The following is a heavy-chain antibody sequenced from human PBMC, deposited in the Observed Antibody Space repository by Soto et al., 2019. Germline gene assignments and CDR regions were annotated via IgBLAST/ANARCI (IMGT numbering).Heavy chain of an antibody. V-gene: IGHV3-30*18. D-gene: IGHD6-19*01. Sequence: QPQLVESGGGVVQPGRSLRLSCAASGFTFISYGMHWVRQAPGKGLEWVAVISYDGSNKYHADSVKGRFTISRDNYKNTLYLQMNGLRVEDTAVYYCAKDFSSGWYGAPFDPWGEGTLVTVSS. CDR2: ISYDGSNK. CDR3: AKDFSSGWYGAPFDP. CDR1: GFTFISYG. J-gene: IGHJ5*02.